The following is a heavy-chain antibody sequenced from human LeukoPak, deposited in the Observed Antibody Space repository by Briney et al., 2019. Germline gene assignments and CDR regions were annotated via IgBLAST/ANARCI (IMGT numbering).Heavy chain of an antibody. CDR3: ARDRRYYYDSSGYSTIYGMDV. V-gene: IGHV1-69*13. CDR1: GGTFSSYA. J-gene: IGHJ6*02. CDR2: ITPIFGTA. Sequence: SVKVSCKASGGTFSSYAISWVRQAPGQGLEWMGGITPIFGTANYAQKFQGRVTITADESTSTAYMELSSLRSEDTAVYYCARDRRYYYDSSGYSTIYGMDVWGQGTTVTVSS. D-gene: IGHD3-22*01.